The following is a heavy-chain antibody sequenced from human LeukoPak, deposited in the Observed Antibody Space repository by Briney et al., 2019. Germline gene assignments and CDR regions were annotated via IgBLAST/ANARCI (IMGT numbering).Heavy chain of an antibody. CDR2: IGSSGSTI. V-gene: IGHV3-48*03. Sequence: PGGSLSLSRAASGFTFSSYEMNSVRQAPGKGLEGVSYIGSSGSTIYYADSVKGRFPISRDNSKNTLYLQMNSLRAEDTAVYYCARGSPVFRFYYDSSGYYSYYFDYWGQGTLVTVSS. D-gene: IGHD3-22*01. CDR3: ARGSPVFRFYYDSSGYYSYYFDY. J-gene: IGHJ4*02. CDR1: GFTFSSYE.